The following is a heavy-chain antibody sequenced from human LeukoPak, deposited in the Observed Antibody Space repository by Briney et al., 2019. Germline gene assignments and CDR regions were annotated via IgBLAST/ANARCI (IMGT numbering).Heavy chain of an antibody. Sequence: GGYLRLSCAASGFTFSSYAMIWVRQAPGKGLEWVSAISGSGGSTYYAAAVQGRFTISRDHSKNTLYMQMNSLRAEDTAVYYCAREDYYDSSGFDPWGQGTLVTVSS. V-gene: IGHV3-23*01. CDR2: ISGSGGST. CDR1: GFTFSSYA. J-gene: IGHJ5*02. D-gene: IGHD3-22*01. CDR3: AREDYYDSSGFDP.